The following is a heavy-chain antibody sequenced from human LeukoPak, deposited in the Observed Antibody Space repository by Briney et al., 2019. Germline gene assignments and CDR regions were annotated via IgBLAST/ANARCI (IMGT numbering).Heavy chain of an antibody. CDR2: LDSSGSN. V-gene: IGHV4-39*01. D-gene: IGHD4-23*01. CDR1: GGSISSRRDY. Sequence: SETLSLTCTDSGGSISSRRDYWGWIRQTPGKGLEWLGNLDSSGSNYYNPSHKSRVTISVGTAKNQFSLNLRTVTAADTAIYVCSRSHDYGGLSFYYYMDVWGKGTTVTVSS. CDR3: SRSHDYGGLSFYYYMDV. J-gene: IGHJ6*03.